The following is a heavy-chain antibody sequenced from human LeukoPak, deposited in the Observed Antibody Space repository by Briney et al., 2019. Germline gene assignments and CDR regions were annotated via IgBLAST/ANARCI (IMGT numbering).Heavy chain of an antibody. V-gene: IGHV1-69*13. D-gene: IGHD2-2*01. CDR2: IIPIFGTA. CDR3: ARGDCSSTSCYIYNWFDP. J-gene: IGHJ5*02. CDR1: GGTFSSYA. Sequence: SVKVSCKASGGTFSSYAIGWVRQAPGQGLEWMGGIIPIFGTANYARKFQGRVTITADESTSTAYMELSSLRSEDTAVYYCARGDCSSTSCYIYNWFDPWGQGTLVTVSS.